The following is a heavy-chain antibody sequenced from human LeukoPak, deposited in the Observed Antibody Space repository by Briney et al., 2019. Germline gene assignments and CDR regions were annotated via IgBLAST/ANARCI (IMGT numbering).Heavy chain of an antibody. D-gene: IGHD4-11*01. CDR1: GGSFSGYY. CDR2: INQSGST. CDR3: ARVGYSRWFDP. V-gene: IGHV4-34*01. Sequence: SETLSLTCAVYGGSFSGYYWSWIRQPPGKGLEWIGEINQSGSTNYNPPLKSRVTISVDTSKNQFSLKLSSVTAADTAVYYCARVGYSRWFDPWGQGTLVTVSS. J-gene: IGHJ5*02.